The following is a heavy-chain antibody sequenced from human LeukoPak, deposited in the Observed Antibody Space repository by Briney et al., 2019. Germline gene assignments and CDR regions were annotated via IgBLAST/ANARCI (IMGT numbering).Heavy chain of an antibody. Sequence: GGSLRLSCAASGFSFSIYAVSWVRQAPGKGLEWVAGISVKYNRTYYAESVEGRFTISRDISKNTLYLQINSLKAEDTAIYYCAKDLYTVPGACDKWGQGTLVTVSS. CDR2: ISVKYNRT. CDR1: GFSFSIYA. D-gene: IGHD6-19*01. CDR3: AKDLYTVPGACDK. V-gene: IGHV3-23*01. J-gene: IGHJ4*02.